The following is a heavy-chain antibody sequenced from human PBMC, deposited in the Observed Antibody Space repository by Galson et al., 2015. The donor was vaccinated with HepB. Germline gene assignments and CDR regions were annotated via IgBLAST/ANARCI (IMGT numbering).Heavy chain of an antibody. CDR3: ARLHSSGGGYGMDV. D-gene: IGHD3-10*01. CDR1: GFTFSSYS. Sequence: SLRLSCAASGFTFSSYSMNWVRQAPGKGLEWVSYISSSSSTIYYAGSVKGRFTISRDNAKNSLYPQMNSLRAEDTAVYYCARLHSSGGGYGMDVWGQGTTVTVSS. J-gene: IGHJ6*02. V-gene: IGHV3-48*01. CDR2: ISSSSSTI.